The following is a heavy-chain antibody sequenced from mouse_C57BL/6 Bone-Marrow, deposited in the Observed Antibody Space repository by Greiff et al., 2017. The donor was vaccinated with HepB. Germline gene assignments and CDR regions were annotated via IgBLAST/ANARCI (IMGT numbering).Heavy chain of an antibody. CDR3: AREPYSNGWYFDV. CDR1: GFTFSDYG. Sequence: DVHLVESGGGLVQPGGSLKLSCAASGFTFSDYGMAWVRQAPRKGPEWVAFISNLAYSIYYADTVTGRFTISRENAKNTLYLEMSSLRSEDTAMYYCAREPYSNGWYFDVWGTGTTVTVSS. CDR2: ISNLAYSI. J-gene: IGHJ1*03. V-gene: IGHV5-15*01. D-gene: IGHD2-5*01.